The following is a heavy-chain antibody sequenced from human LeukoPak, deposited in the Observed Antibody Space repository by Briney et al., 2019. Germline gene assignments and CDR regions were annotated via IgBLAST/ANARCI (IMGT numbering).Heavy chain of an antibody. J-gene: IGHJ6*03. CDR2: IYTSGST. V-gene: IGHV4-4*07. CDR3: ARATYSYGYDQDYYYYMDV. D-gene: IGHD5-18*01. CDR1: GGSISSYY. Sequence: PSETLSLTCTVAGGSISSYYWSWIRQPAGKGLEWIGRIYTSGSTNYNPSLKSRVTMSVDTSKNQFSLKLSSVTAADTAVYYCARATYSYGYDQDYYYYMDVWGKGTTVTVSS.